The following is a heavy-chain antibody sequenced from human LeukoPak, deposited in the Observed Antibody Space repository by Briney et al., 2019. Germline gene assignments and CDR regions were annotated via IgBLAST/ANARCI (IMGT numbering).Heavy chain of an antibody. D-gene: IGHD1-1*01. Sequence: GGSLRLSCAASGITISSNHMSWVRQAPGKGLEWVGRTDGGTTDYGARVKGRFTISRDDSKNTLYLQMNSLKSEDTAVYYCTTDRSTWNDYWGQGTLVTVSS. V-gene: IGHV3-15*01. CDR3: TTDRSTWNDY. J-gene: IGHJ4*02. CDR1: GITISSNH. CDR2: TDGGTT.